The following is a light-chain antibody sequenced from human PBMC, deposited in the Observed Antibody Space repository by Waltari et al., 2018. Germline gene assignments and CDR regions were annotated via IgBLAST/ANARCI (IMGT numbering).Light chain of an antibody. V-gene: IGKV1-27*01. CDR2: NAS. CDR1: HNINNH. CDR3: QQAYSFPLT. Sequence: DIQMTQSPPALSASVGDRVTNTCRASHNINNHLTWYQQKAGRVPTLLIYNASILESGVPSRFSGSGSGTDFALTISSLQSEDFATYYCQQAYSFPLTFGGGTKVEIK. J-gene: IGKJ4*01.